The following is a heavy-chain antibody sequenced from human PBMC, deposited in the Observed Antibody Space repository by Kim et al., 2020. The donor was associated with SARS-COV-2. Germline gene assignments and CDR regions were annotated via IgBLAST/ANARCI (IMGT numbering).Heavy chain of an antibody. CDR2: INPSGGST. CDR1: GYTFTSYY. J-gene: IGHJ4*02. V-gene: IGHV1-46*01. CDR3: ARDQGWQGLFDY. Sequence: ASVKVSCKASGYTFTSYYMHWVRQAPGQGLEWMGIINPSGGSTSYAQKFQGRVTMTRDTSTSTVYMELSSLGSEDTAVYYCARDQGWQGLFDYWGQGTLVTVSS. D-gene: IGHD2-15*01.